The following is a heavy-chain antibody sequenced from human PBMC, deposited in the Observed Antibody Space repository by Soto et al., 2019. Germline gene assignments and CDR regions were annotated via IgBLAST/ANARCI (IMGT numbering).Heavy chain of an antibody. Sequence: GESLKISCKGSGYNFTSYWITWVRQMPGKGLEWMGRIDPSDSYTNYSPSFQGHVTISTDKSISTAYLEWSSLKASDTAMFYCARQACSTWFTDFDYWGQGTLVTVSS. V-gene: IGHV5-10-1*01. CDR3: ARQACSTWFTDFDY. J-gene: IGHJ4*02. CDR1: GYNFTSYW. D-gene: IGHD6-13*01. CDR2: IDPSDSYT.